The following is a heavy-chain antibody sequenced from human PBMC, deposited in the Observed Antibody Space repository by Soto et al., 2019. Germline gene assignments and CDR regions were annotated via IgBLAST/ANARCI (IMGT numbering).Heavy chain of an antibody. CDR1: GYTFTSYA. J-gene: IGHJ5*02. V-gene: IGHV1-3*01. D-gene: IGHD3-10*01. CDR3: ARAEGPLWFGELLKKYGTDFTVDP. Sequence: QVQLVQSGAEVKKPGASVKVSCKASGYTFTSYAMHWVRQAPGQRLEWMGWINAGNGNTKYSQKFQGRVTITRDTSASTAYMELSSLRSEDTAVYYCARAEGPLWFGELLKKYGTDFTVDPWGQGTLVTVSS. CDR2: INAGNGNT.